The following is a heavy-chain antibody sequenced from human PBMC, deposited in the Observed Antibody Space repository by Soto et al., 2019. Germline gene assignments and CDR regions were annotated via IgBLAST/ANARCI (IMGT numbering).Heavy chain of an antibody. V-gene: IGHV3-48*03. J-gene: IGHJ4*02. CDR3: ARGLQSLFDY. Sequence: GGSLRLSCAASGFTFSSYEMNWVRQAPGKGLEWVSYISSSGSTIYYADSVKGRFTISRDNSKNTLYLQMNSLRAEDTAVYYCARGLQSLFDYWGQGTLVTVSS. CDR1: GFTFSSYE. CDR2: ISSSGSTI.